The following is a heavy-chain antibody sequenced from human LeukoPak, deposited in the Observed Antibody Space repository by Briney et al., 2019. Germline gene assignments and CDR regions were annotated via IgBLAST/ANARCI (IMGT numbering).Heavy chain of an antibody. Sequence: SVKVSCKASGGTFSSYAISWVRQAPGQGLEWMGGIIPIFGTANYAQKFQGRVTITADKSTSTAYMELSSLRSEDTAVYYCARDRCSGGSCYSGYWGQGTLVTVSP. CDR3: ARDRCSGGSCYSGY. CDR1: GGTFSSYA. J-gene: IGHJ4*02. D-gene: IGHD2-15*01. CDR2: IIPIFGTA. V-gene: IGHV1-69*06.